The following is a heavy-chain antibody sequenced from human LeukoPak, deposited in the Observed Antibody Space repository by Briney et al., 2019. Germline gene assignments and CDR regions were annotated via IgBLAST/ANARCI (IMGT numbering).Heavy chain of an antibody. Sequence: ASVKVSCTVSGYTLTELSMHWVRQAPGKGLEWMGGFDPEDGETIYAQKFQGRVTMTEDTSTDTAYMEPSSLRSEDTAVYYCATDSALGGDLTSYYYYYGMDVWGQGTTVTVSS. CDR2: FDPEDGET. V-gene: IGHV1-24*01. D-gene: IGHD4-17*01. CDR3: ATDSALGGDLTSYYYYYGMDV. CDR1: GYTLTELS. J-gene: IGHJ6*02.